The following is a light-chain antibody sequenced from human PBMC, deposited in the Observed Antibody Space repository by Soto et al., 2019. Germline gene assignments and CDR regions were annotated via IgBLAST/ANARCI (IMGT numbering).Light chain of an antibody. CDR1: GGSIASNY. CDR3: HSYDSSAHWV. V-gene: IGLV6-57*04. Sequence: NFMLTQPHSVSESPGQTVTISCTRSGGSIASNYVQWYQLHPGSAPTPVIFQDNEKPSGVPDRFSGSIDTSSNSASLTISGLRTEDEADYYCHSYDSSAHWVFGGGTKVTVL. CDR2: QDN. J-gene: IGLJ3*02.